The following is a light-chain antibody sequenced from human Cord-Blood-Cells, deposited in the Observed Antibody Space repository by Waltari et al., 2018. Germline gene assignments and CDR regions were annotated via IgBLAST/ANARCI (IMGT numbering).Light chain of an antibody. Sequence: EIVMTQSPATLPGSPGERATLSCRASQSVSSNLAWYQQKPGQAPRLLIYGASNSATGIPARFSGSGSGTEFTLTISSLQSEDFAVYYCQQYNNWPMYTFGQGTKLEIK. CDR3: QQYNNWPMYT. CDR1: QSVSSN. J-gene: IGKJ2*01. CDR2: GAS. V-gene: IGKV3-15*01.